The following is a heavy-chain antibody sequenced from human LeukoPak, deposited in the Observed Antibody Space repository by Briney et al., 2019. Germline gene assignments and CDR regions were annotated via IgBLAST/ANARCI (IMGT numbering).Heavy chain of an antibody. Sequence: ASVTVSCKASGGTFSIYAISWVRQAPGQGLEWMGVIIPIFGTANYAQKFQGRVTITADESTSTAYMELSSLRSEDTAVYYCARDVRYYDSSGYYGYYYGMDVWGQGTTVTVSS. CDR1: GGTFSIYA. CDR2: IIPIFGTA. CDR3: ARDVRYYDSSGYYGYYYGMDV. V-gene: IGHV1-69*13. J-gene: IGHJ6*02. D-gene: IGHD3-22*01.